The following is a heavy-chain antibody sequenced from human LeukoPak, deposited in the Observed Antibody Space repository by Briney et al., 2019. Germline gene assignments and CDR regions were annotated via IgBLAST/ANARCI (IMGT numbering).Heavy chain of an antibody. CDR2: IYSDGRT. Sequence: GGSLRLSCVASGITVSYNYMSWVRQAPGKGLEWVSVIYSDGRTYYADSVKGRFTISRDNSRNTLYLQMNNLRAEDTAMYYCARNLRSGTGNYWGQGTLVTVSS. D-gene: IGHD1-7*01. V-gene: IGHV3-53*01. CDR3: ARNLRSGTGNY. J-gene: IGHJ4*02. CDR1: GITVSYNY.